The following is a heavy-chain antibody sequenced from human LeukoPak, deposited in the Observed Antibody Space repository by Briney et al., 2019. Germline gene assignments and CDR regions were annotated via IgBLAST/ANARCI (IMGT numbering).Heavy chain of an antibody. CDR1: GFTFGDYA. J-gene: IGHJ3*02. Sequence: GGSLRLSCTASGFTFGDYAMSWVRQAPGKGLGGVGFIRSKAYGGTTESAASVKGRFTISRDDSKSIAYLQMNSLKTEDTAVYYCTRDLGFVVRGVIIPLDAFDIWGQGTMVTVSS. CDR3: TRDLGFVVRGVIIPLDAFDI. CDR2: IRSKAYGGTT. V-gene: IGHV3-49*04. D-gene: IGHD3-10*01.